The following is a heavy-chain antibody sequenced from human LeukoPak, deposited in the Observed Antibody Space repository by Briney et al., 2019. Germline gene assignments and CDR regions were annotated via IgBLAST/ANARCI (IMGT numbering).Heavy chain of an antibody. CDR3: ARTPSYYYGSGSFPLPYYFDY. CDR2: ISSSGSTM. D-gene: IGHD3-10*01. Sequence: GGSLRLSCAASGFTFSDYYMSWIRQAPGKGLEWVSYISSSGSTMYYADSVKGRFTISRDNAKNSLYLQMNSLRAEDTAVYYCARTPSYYYGSGSFPLPYYFDYWGQGTLVTVSS. J-gene: IGHJ4*02. CDR1: GFTFSDYY. V-gene: IGHV3-11*01.